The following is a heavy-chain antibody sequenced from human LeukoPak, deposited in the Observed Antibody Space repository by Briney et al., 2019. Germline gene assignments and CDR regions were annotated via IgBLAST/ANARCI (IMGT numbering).Heavy chain of an antibody. V-gene: IGHV1-18*01. CDR3: ARDKARYSSSRIGGAFDI. D-gene: IGHD6-13*01. CDR2: ISAYNGNT. Sequence: GASVKVSCKASGYTFTSYGISWVRQAPGQGLEWMRWISAYNGNTNYAQKLQGRVTMTTDTSTSTAYMELRSLRSDDTAVYYCARDKARYSSSRIGGAFDIWGQGTMVTVSS. J-gene: IGHJ3*02. CDR1: GYTFTSYG.